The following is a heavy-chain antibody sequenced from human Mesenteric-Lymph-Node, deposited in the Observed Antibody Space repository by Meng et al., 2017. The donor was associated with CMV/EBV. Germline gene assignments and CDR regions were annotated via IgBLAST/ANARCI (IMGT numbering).Heavy chain of an antibody. CDR1: GGSMRNYH. Sequence: VSGGSMRNYHWGWIRQPPGKGLEWIGNIRYSGTTDDNASLKSRVTISMDTSKNQFSLKLRSVIAADTAVYYCARYGAGSSEGWFDPWGQGILVTVSS. V-gene: IGHV4-59*01. J-gene: IGHJ5*02. D-gene: IGHD3-10*01. CDR2: IRYSGTT. CDR3: ARYGAGSSEGWFDP.